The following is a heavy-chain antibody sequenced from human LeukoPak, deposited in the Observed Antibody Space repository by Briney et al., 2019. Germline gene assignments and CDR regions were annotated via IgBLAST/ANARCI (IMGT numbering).Heavy chain of an antibody. J-gene: IGHJ3*01. Sequence: ASVKVSCKASGYTFTGYYMHWVRQAPGQGLEWMGWINPDSGGTNNAQKFQGRVTMTRDTSISTAYVELSRLRSDDTAVYYCARTFYDTLDSDAFDFWGQGTMVIVSS. CDR2: INPDSGGT. CDR1: GYTFTGYY. D-gene: IGHD2/OR15-2a*01. V-gene: IGHV1-2*02. CDR3: ARTFYDTLDSDAFDF.